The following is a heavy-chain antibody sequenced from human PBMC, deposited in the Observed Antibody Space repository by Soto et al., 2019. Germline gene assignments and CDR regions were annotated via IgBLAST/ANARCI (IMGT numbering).Heavy chain of an antibody. CDR1: GFTFSSYG. D-gene: IGHD3-3*01. CDR3: ARDREFWGGSSVVFAYKYGMDV. V-gene: IGHV3-33*01. Sequence: QVQLVESGGGVVQPGGSLRLSCAASGFTFSSYGMHWVRQAPGKGLQWVAVVWYDGATQYYADSVKGRFTISRDNYKNTLQLQPNSLGAEDTAVYFCARDREFWGGSSVVFAYKYGMDVWGQGTTVTVSS. CDR2: VWYDGATQ. J-gene: IGHJ6*02.